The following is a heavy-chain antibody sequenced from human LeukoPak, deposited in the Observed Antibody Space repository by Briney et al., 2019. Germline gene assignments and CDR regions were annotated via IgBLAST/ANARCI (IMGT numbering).Heavy chain of an antibody. CDR1: GYTFTSYD. Sequence: ASVKVSCKASGYTFTSYDINWVRQATGQGLEWMGWMSPNSGNTGYAQKFQGGVTMTRNTSISTAYMELSSLRSEDTAVYYCARGPITGTTYINPYYYYYGMDVWGQGTTVTVSS. V-gene: IGHV1-8*01. D-gene: IGHD1-7*01. J-gene: IGHJ6*02. CDR2: MSPNSGNT. CDR3: ARGPITGTTYINPYYYYYGMDV.